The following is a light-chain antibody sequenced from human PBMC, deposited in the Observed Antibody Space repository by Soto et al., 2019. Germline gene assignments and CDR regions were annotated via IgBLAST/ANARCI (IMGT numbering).Light chain of an antibody. CDR1: TGPVTSDYY. V-gene: IGLV7-43*01. CDR3: LLYYGAAVV. CDR2: STT. Sequence: QAVVTQEPSPTVSPGGTVTLPCAPSTGPVTSDYYPNWFQQKPGQAPRALIYSTTKKHSWTPARFSGSLRGGNAALTLSGVQPEDEADYYCLLYYGAAVVFGGGTKLTVL. J-gene: IGLJ2*01.